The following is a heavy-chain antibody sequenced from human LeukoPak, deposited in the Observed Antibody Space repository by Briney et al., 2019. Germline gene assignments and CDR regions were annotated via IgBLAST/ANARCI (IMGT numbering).Heavy chain of an antibody. CDR2: ISAYSGNT. CDR1: GYTFTSYG. Sequence: ASVKVSCKASGYTFTSYGISWVRQAPGQGLEWMGWISAYSGNTNYAQKLQGRVTMTTDTSTSTAYMELRSLRSDDTAVYYCARGQRGITMVRGVIPDYWGQGTLVTVSS. CDR3: ARGQRGITMVRGVIPDY. D-gene: IGHD3-10*01. V-gene: IGHV1-18*01. J-gene: IGHJ4*02.